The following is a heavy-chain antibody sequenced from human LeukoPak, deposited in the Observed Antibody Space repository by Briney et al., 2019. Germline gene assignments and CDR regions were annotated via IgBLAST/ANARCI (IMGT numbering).Heavy chain of an antibody. D-gene: IGHD5-12*01. V-gene: IGHV3-33*08. Sequence: GGSLTLTCTPSGFTFSSYGMHWVRQAPGKGLEWVAVIWYDGSNKYYADSVKGRFTISRDNSKNTLYLQMNSLRAEDTAVYYCERAPGAWLRFGSDYWGQGTLVTVSS. CDR3: ERAPGAWLRFGSDY. J-gene: IGHJ4*02. CDR1: GFTFSSYG. CDR2: IWYDGSNK.